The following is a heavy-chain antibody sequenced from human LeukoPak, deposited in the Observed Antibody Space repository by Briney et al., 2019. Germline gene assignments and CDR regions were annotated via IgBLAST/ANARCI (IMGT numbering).Heavy chain of an antibody. D-gene: IGHD1-26*01. J-gene: IGHJ4*02. Sequence: SETLSLTCTVSGGSISSYYWSWIRQPPGKGLECIGYINYSGSTNYNPSLKSRVTISVDMSKNQSSLKLSSVTAADTAVYYCARGVGSYYNYWGQGTLVTVSS. CDR1: GGSISSYY. V-gene: IGHV4-59*01. CDR2: INYSGST. CDR3: ARGVGSYYNY.